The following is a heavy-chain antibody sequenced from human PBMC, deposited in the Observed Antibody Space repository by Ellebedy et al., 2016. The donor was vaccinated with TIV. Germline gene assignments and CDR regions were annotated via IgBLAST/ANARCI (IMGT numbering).Heavy chain of an antibody. Sequence: GESMKISCAASGFTFSSNDMHWVRQGTGKGLEWVSAIGSAGDTSYSGSVKGRFTIYRENGKNSVYLQMNSLRADDTAVYYCARASAGLDYWGQGTLVTVSS. CDR3: ARASAGLDY. CDR2: IGSAGDT. J-gene: IGHJ4*02. D-gene: IGHD6-13*01. V-gene: IGHV3-13*01. CDR1: GFTFSSND.